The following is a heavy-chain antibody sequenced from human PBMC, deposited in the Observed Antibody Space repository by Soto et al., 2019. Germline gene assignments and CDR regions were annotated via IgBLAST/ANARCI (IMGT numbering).Heavy chain of an antibody. CDR3: ASGSSPGYYYGMDV. V-gene: IGHV3-23*01. J-gene: IGHJ6*02. D-gene: IGHD6-13*01. CDR1: GFTFISYA. Sequence: GGSLILSCSASGFTFISYAMSWVRQAPGKGLEWVSAISGSGGSTYYADSVKGRFTISRDNSKNSLYLQMNSLRAEDTALYYCASGSSPGYYYGMDVWGQGTTVTVSS. CDR2: ISGSGGST.